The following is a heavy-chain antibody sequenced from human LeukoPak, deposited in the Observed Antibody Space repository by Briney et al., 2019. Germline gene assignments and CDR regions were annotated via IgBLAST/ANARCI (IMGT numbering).Heavy chain of an antibody. V-gene: IGHV4-34*01. CDR1: GGSFSGYY. CDR3: ARTGYSSSWYGY. Sequence: SETLSLTCAVYGGSFSGYYWSWIRQPPGKGLEWIGEINHSGSTNYNPSLKSRVTISVDTSKNQFSLKLSSVTAADTAVYYCARTGYSSSWYGYWGQGTLVTVSS. CDR2: INHSGST. J-gene: IGHJ4*02. D-gene: IGHD6-13*01.